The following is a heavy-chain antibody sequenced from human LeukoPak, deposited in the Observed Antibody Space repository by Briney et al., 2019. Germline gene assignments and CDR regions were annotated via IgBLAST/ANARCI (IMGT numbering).Heavy chain of an antibody. CDR2: INHSGST. D-gene: IGHD3-16*01. V-gene: IGHV4-34*01. CDR1: GGSFSGYY. CDR3: ARTFWGTYIDY. J-gene: IGHJ4*02. Sequence: SETLSLTCAVYGGSFSGYYWSWIRQPPGKGLEWIGEINHSGSTNYNPSLKSRAAISLDTSNNQFSLKLSSVTAADTAVYYCARTFWGTYIDYWGQGTLVTVSS.